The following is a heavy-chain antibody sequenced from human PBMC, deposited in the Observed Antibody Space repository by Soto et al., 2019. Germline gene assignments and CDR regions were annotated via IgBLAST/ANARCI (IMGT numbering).Heavy chain of an antibody. Sequence: GSLRLSCSASGFTFSSYAMHWVRQAPGKGLEYVSAISSNGGSTYYADSVKGRFTISRDNSKNTLYLQMSSLRAEDTAVYYCASPKSRDYDFWSGYKRYYYYMDVWGKGTTVTVSS. D-gene: IGHD3-3*01. CDR3: ASPKSRDYDFWSGYKRYYYYMDV. CDR2: ISSNGGST. CDR1: GFTFSSYA. J-gene: IGHJ6*03. V-gene: IGHV3-64D*08.